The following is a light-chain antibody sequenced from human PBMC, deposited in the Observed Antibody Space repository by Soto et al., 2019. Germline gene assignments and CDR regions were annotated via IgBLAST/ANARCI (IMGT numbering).Light chain of an antibody. CDR3: QQYGTYLWT. Sequence: DLPIMPSPSTRSAAVRDRAPNNCLASQTIRVYLAWYQPKPRKAPKPLIHDASSLESGVPSRFSGSGSGTECTLTSSSLHPDDFATYYCQQYGTYLWTFGQGTKVEIK. CDR1: QTIRVY. V-gene: IGKV1-5*01. J-gene: IGKJ1*01. CDR2: DAS.